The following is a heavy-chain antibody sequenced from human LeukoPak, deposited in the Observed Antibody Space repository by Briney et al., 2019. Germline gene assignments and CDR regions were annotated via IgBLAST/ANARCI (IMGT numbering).Heavy chain of an antibody. D-gene: IGHD1-1*01. CDR1: GYSFTSNW. J-gene: IGHJ5*02. CDR3: ARQPEGTCFDP. CDR2: IDPSDSYT. Sequence: KLGESLKISCKGSGYSFTSNWISWVRQMTGKGLEWMGRIDPSDSYTNYSPSFQGHVTISADKSISTAYLQRSSLKASDTAMYYCARQPEGTCFDPWGQGTLVTVSS. V-gene: IGHV5-10-1*01.